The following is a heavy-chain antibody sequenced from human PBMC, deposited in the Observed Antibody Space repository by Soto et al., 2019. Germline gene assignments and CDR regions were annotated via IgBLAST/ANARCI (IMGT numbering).Heavy chain of an antibody. CDR2: ISGSGGST. CDR1: GFTFSSYA. D-gene: IGHD3-3*01. V-gene: IGHV3-23*01. J-gene: IGHJ5*01. CDR3: VIGVLRAHRGWLGC. Sequence: LRLSCAACGFTFSSYAMTWVRQAPGKGLEWASAISGSGGSTYYADSVTGRFTISRDNSKNTLYLQMNSLRAEDTAVYCFVIGVLRAHRGWLGCWSQGSQVIDSA.